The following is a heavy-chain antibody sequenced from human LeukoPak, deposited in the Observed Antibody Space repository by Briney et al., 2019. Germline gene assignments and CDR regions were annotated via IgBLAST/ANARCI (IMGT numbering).Heavy chain of an antibody. J-gene: IGHJ6*02. CDR3: AKVRACSTTSCYRTYGMDV. CDR1: GFTFSGYG. V-gene: IGHV3-23*01. D-gene: IGHD2-2*01. CDR2: ISSSGEST. Sequence: GGSLRLSCAASGFTFSGYGMTWVRQAPGKGLEWVAVISSSGESTYYADSVKGRFTISRDTSKNTLYLQTNSLRAEDTALYYCAKVRACSTTSCYRTYGMDVWGQGTTVTVSS.